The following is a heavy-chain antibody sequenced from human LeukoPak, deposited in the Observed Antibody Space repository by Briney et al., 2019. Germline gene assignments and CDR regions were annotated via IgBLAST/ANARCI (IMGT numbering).Heavy chain of an antibody. V-gene: IGHV1-18*01. CDR2: ISAYNGNT. J-gene: IGHJ4*02. CDR3: ARGGRYNWNYERGY. Sequence: ASVKVSCKASGGTFSSYTISWVRQAPGQGLEWMGWISAYNGNTNYAQKLQGRVTMTTDTSTSTAYMELRSLRSDDTAVYYCARGGRYNWNYERGYWGQGTLVTVSS. CDR1: GGTFSSYT. D-gene: IGHD1-7*01.